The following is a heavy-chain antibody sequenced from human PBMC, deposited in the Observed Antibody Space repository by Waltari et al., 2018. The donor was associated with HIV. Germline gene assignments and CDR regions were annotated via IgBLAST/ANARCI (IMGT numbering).Heavy chain of an antibody. CDR2: IYPCDADT. CDR1: GYTFSTFW. V-gene: IGHV5-51*03. D-gene: IGHD1-26*01. J-gene: IGHJ4*02. CDR3: ARRRGSYSGSYYSLDY. Sequence: EEQLVQSGAEVKKPGESLKISCKGSGYTFSTFWIVWVRQLPGKGLEWMGTIYPCDADTRYSPSFQGQVTISADKSISTAYLQWSSLKASDSAMYYCARRRGSYSGSYYSLDYWGQGTLVTVSS.